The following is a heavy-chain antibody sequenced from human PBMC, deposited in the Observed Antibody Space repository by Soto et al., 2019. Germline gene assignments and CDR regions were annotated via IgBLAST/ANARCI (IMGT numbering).Heavy chain of an antibody. J-gene: IGHJ4*02. D-gene: IGHD4-17*01. CDR1: GGSISSYY. Sequence: QVQLQESGPGLVKPSETLSLTCTVSGGSISSYYWSWIRQPPGKGLEWIGYIYYSGSTNYNPSLKSRVTISVDTSKNQFSLKLSSVTAADTAVYYCARHPYDYFDYWGQGTLVTVSS. CDR2: IYYSGST. V-gene: IGHV4-59*08. CDR3: ARHPYDYFDY.